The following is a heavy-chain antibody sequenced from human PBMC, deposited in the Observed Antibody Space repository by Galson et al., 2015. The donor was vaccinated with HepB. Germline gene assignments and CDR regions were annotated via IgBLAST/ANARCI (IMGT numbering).Heavy chain of an antibody. Sequence: SLRLSCAASGFTFSSYSMNWVRQAPGKGLEWVSSISSSSSYIYYADSVKGRFTISRDNAKNSLYLQMNSLRAEDTAVYYCARDHYSSGWYPGVLAVPDWFDPWGQGTLVTVSS. J-gene: IGHJ5*02. V-gene: IGHV3-21*01. CDR3: ARDHYSSGWYPGVLAVPDWFDP. CDR1: GFTFSSYS. D-gene: IGHD6-19*01. CDR2: ISSSSSYI.